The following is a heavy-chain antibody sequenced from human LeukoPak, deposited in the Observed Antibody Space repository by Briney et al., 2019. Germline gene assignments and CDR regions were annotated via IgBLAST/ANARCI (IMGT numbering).Heavy chain of an antibody. J-gene: IGHJ6*02. V-gene: IGHV5-10-1*01. Sequence: GESLKISCKGSGYSFTSYWISWVRQMPGKGLEWMGRIDPSDSYTNYSPSFQGHVTISADKSISTAYLQWSSLKASDTAMYYCARPAPYYYDSMDVWGQGTMVTVSS. D-gene: IGHD3-22*01. CDR2: IDPSDSYT. CDR1: GYSFTSYW. CDR3: ARPAPYYYDSMDV.